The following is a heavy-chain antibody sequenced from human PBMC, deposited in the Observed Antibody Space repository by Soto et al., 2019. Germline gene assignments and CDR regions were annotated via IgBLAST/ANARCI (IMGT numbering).Heavy chain of an antibody. Sequence: QVQLVQSGAEVKKPGSSVKVSCKASAGTFSSYAISWVRQAPGQGLEWMGGIIPIFGTANYAQKFQGRVTITADKSTSTAYMELSSLRSEDTAVYYCARSGAYYYDSSGSNDAFDIWGQGTMVTVSS. CDR1: AGTFSSYA. CDR3: ARSGAYYYDSSGSNDAFDI. D-gene: IGHD3-22*01. V-gene: IGHV1-69*14. CDR2: IIPIFGTA. J-gene: IGHJ3*02.